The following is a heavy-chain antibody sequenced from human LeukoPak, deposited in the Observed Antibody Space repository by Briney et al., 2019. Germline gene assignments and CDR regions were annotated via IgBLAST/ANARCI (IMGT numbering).Heavy chain of an antibody. Sequence: SETLSLTCTVSGGYISTFYWSWLRQPPGKGLEWIGYIFHTGHTNYNPSLKGRVTISVDTSKNQFSLKLNSVTAAGTAMYYCARHPFSDGFDIWGQGTMVTVSS. CDR2: IFHTGHT. V-gene: IGHV4-59*08. CDR3: ARHPFSDGFDI. J-gene: IGHJ3*02. CDR1: GGYISTFY.